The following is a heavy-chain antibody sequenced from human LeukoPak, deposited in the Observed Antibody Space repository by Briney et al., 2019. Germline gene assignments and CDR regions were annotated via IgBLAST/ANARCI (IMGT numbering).Heavy chain of an antibody. V-gene: IGHV3-69-1*01. CDR1: GFTFSTYT. J-gene: IGHJ5*02. D-gene: IGHD3-16*01. CDR3: ARDGGQAGFDP. Sequence: PGGSLRLSCAASGFTFSTYTMNWVRQAPGKGLEWVSTVSDSRDVHYSDSVKGRFTISRDNARNSLYLQMNSLRAEDTAVYYCARDGGQAGFDPWGQGTLVTVSS. CDR2: VSDSRDV.